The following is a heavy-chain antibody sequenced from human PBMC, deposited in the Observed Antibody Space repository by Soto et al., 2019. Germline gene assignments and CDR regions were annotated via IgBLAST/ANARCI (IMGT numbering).Heavy chain of an antibody. J-gene: IGHJ6*02. CDR2: ISWDGGST. CDR1: GFTFDDYT. V-gene: IGHV3-43*01. CDR3: AKDTGEYSSVLVRYYYCGLAV. Sequence: GGSLRLSCAASGFTFDDYTMHWVRQAPGKGLEWVSLISWDGGSTYYADSVKGRFTISRDNSKNSLYLQMNSLRTEDTALYYCAKDTGEYSSVLVRYYYCGLAVWGQGPTVTVSS. D-gene: IGHD6-6*01.